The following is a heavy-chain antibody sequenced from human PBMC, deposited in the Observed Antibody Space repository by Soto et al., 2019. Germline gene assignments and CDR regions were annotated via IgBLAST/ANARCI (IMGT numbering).Heavy chain of an antibody. J-gene: IGHJ4*02. CDR2: IYKGGSS. Sequence: SETLSLTCRVSGGSISNDYWTWIRQPPGKGLEWIGYIYKGGSSNYNPSLKRRVTISVDTSNNQFSLKLSSVTAADTAVYYCASRCGRPLAYWGQGTLVTVSS. CDR1: GGSISNDY. V-gene: IGHV4-4*09. D-gene: IGHD2-15*01. CDR3: ASRCGRPLAY.